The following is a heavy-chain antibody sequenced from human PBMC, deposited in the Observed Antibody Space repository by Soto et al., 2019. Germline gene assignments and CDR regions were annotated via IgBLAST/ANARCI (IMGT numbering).Heavy chain of an antibody. J-gene: IGHJ3*02. CDR3: AADGHYWDPHDAFDI. Sequence: SVKVSCKASGLTFTSSAVQWVRQARGQRLEWIGWIVVGSGNTNYAQKFQERVTITRDMSTSTAYMELSSLRSEDTAVYYFAADGHYWDPHDAFDIWGQGTMVTVSS. V-gene: IGHV1-58*01. CDR2: IVVGSGNT. CDR1: GLTFTSSA. D-gene: IGHD3-22*01.